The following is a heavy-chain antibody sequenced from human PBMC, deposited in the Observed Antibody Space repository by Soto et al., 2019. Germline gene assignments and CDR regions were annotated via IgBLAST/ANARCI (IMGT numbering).Heavy chain of an antibody. CDR2: IVVGSGNT. Sequence: VKGACKTAGYAKTIDPGEWVRQNRKQRLEWIGWIVVGSGNTNYAQKFQERVTITRDMSTSTAYMELSSLRSEDTAVYYCAPASSSSSCSAYYYGMDVCGQ. V-gene: IGHV1-58*01. D-gene: IGHD6-13*01. CDR1: GYAKTIDP. CDR3: APASSSSSCSAYYYGMDV. J-gene: IGHJ6*01.